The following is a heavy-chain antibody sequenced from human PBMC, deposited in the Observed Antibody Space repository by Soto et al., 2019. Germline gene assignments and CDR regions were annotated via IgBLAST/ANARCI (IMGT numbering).Heavy chain of an antibody. CDR2: ISYDGSNK. J-gene: IGHJ4*02. V-gene: IGHV3-30-3*01. CDR1: GFTFSSYA. Sequence: GGSLRLSCAASGFTFSSYAMHWVRQAPGKGLEWVAVISYDGSNKYYADSVKGRFTISRDNSKNTLYLQMNSLRAEDTAVYYCARGELGYCISTSCYSRELYRAAAGPFDYWGQGTLVTVSS. CDR3: ARGELGYCISTSCYSRELYRAAAGPFDY. D-gene: IGHD2-2*01.